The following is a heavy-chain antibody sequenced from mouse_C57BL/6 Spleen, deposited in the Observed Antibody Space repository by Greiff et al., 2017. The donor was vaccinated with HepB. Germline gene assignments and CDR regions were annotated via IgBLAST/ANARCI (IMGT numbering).Heavy chain of an antibody. V-gene: IGHV1-80*01. Sequence: VQLQQSGAELVKPGASVKISCKASGYAFSSYWMNWVKQRPGKGLEWIGQIYPGDGDTNYNGKFKGKATLTADKSSSTAYMQLSSLTSEDSAVYFCARSDLFYAMDYWGQGTSVTVSS. CDR2: IYPGDGDT. CDR3: ARSDLFYAMDY. D-gene: IGHD6-2*01. CDR1: GYAFSSYW. J-gene: IGHJ4*01.